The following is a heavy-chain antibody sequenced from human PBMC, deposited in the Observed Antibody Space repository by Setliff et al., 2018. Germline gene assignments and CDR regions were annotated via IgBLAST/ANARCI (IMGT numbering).Heavy chain of an antibody. CDR1: GYTFSTYG. V-gene: IGHV1-18*01. J-gene: IGHJ6*02. D-gene: IGHD3-3*01. Sequence: ASVKVSCKDSGYTFSTYGISWVRQAPGQGLEWMGWISAYNGNTNYAQKFQGWVTMTRDTSISTAYMELSRLRSDDTAVYYCARGPRITIFGVVSLSLYGMDVWGQGTTVTVSS. CDR3: ARGPRITIFGVVSLSLYGMDV. CDR2: ISAYNGNT.